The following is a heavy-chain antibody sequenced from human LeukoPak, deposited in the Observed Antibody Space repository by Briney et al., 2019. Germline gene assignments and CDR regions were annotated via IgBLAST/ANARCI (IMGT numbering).Heavy chain of an antibody. D-gene: IGHD3-22*01. Sequence: PGGSLRLSCAASGFTFSSYGMHWVRQAPGKGLEWVAVIWYDGSNKYYADSVKGRVTISRDNSKNTLYLQMNSLRAEDTAVYYCARSHYYDSSGYPNWFDPWGQGTLVTVSS. CDR2: IWYDGSNK. J-gene: IGHJ5*02. V-gene: IGHV3-33*01. CDR3: ARSHYYDSSGYPNWFDP. CDR1: GFTFSSYG.